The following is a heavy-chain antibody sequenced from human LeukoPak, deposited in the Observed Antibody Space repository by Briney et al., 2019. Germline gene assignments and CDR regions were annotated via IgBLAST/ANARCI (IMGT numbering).Heavy chain of an antibody. D-gene: IGHD3-10*01. CDR2: ISSSSSPI. J-gene: IGHJ4*02. CDR3: ARDQLTMIRGPNFDY. CDR1: GFTFSSYS. V-gene: IGHV3-48*02. Sequence: PGGSLRLSCAASGFTFSSYSMNWVRQAPGKGLEWVSYISSSSSPIYYADSVKGRFTISRDNAQSSLHLQMNSLRDEDTAVYYCARDQLTMIRGPNFDYWGQGTLVTVSS.